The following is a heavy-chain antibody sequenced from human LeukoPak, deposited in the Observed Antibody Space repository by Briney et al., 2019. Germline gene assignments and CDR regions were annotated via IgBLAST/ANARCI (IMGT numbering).Heavy chain of an antibody. CDR2: INAGNGNT. J-gene: IGHJ4*02. CDR3: ARGGHIVVVVAHFDY. Sequence: ASVKVSCKASGYTFTSYAMHWVRQAPGQRLEWMGWINAGNGNTKYSQKFQGRVTITRDTSASTAYMELSSLRSEDTAVYYCARGGHIVVVVAHFDYWGQGTLVTVSS. CDR1: GYTFTSYA. V-gene: IGHV1-3*01. D-gene: IGHD2-15*01.